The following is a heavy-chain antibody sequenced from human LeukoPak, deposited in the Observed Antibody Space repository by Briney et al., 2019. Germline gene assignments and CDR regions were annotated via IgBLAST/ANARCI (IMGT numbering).Heavy chain of an antibody. V-gene: IGHV3-66*01. Sequence: GGSLRLSCAASGFTVSGNYMNWVRQAPGKGLEWVSIIYNGDTTYYVDSVKGRFSISRDDSKNTVDLQMNSLRAEDTAVYYCARGYEGTFALWGQGTLVSVSS. CDR1: GFTVSGNY. CDR3: ARGYEGTFAL. D-gene: IGHD3-3*01. CDR2: IYNGDTT. J-gene: IGHJ4*02.